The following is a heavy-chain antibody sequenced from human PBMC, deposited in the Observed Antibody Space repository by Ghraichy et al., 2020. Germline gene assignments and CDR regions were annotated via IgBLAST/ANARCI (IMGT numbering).Heavy chain of an antibody. CDR2: ISSSSSTI. J-gene: IGHJ6*02. Sequence: GGSLRLSCAASGFTFSSYSMNWVRQAPGKGLEWVSYISSSSSTIYYADSVKGRFTISRDNAKNSLYLQMNSLRDEDTAVYYCASSVVAGHYYYYGMDVWGQGTTVTVSS. D-gene: IGHD6-19*01. V-gene: IGHV3-48*02. CDR3: ASSVVAGHYYYYGMDV. CDR1: GFTFSSYS.